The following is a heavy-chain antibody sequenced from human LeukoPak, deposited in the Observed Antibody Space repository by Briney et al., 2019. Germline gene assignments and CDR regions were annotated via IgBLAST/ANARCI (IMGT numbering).Heavy chain of an antibody. D-gene: IGHD3-16*01. Sequence: GGSLRLSCAASGFTFSSYAMSWVRQAPGKGLEWVSAISGSGGNTYYADSVKGRFTISRDNSKNTLYLQMNSLRAEDTAVYYCAKGGDRGRGYYFDYWGQGTLVTVSS. V-gene: IGHV3-23*01. J-gene: IGHJ4*02. CDR1: GFTFSSYA. CDR3: AKGGDRGRGYYFDY. CDR2: ISGSGGNT.